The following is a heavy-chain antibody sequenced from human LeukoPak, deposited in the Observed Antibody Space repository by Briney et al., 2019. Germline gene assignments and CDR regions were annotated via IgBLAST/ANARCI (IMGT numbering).Heavy chain of an antibody. D-gene: IGHD4-17*01. V-gene: IGHV1-69*06. CDR1: GGTFSSYA. CDR3: ARGLAFYGDYVTSYDAFDI. CDR2: IIPIFGTA. J-gene: IGHJ3*02. Sequence: SVKVSCKASGGTFSSYAISWVRQAPGQGLEWMGGIIPIFGTANYAQKFQGRVTITADKSTSTAYMELSSLRSEDTAVYYCARGLAFYGDYVTSYDAFDIWGQGTMVTVSS.